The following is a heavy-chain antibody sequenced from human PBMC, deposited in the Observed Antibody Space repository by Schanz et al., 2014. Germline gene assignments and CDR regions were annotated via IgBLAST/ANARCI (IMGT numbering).Heavy chain of an antibody. CDR1: GFTFSSYG. CDR3: AKGTRFGEFVTRGEYFQP. CDR2: ISNDGSNK. J-gene: IGHJ1*01. Sequence: QVQLVESGGGVVQPGRSLRLSCAASGFTFSSYGMHWVRQAPGKGLEWVAVISNDGSNKYYADSVKGRFTISRDNSKNALYLQMNSLRAEGTAVYYCAKGTRFGEFVTRGEYFQPWGQGTLVTVSS. D-gene: IGHD3-10*01. V-gene: IGHV3-30*18.